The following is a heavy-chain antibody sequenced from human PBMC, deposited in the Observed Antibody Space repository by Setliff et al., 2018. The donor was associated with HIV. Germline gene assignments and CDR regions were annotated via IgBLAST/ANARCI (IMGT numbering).Heavy chain of an antibody. Sequence: PGGSLRLSCAASGFTFSAYAMTWVRRAPGRGLEWVSATTSNGRTTDYAESVRGRFTLSRDYSGNTLYLQMTSLRAEDTAIYYCAKAWGSGYPSFESALMFDVWGQGTLVTVSS. CDR1: GFTFSAYA. CDR3: AKAWGSGYPSFESALMFDV. V-gene: IGHV3-23*01. D-gene: IGHD3-3*01. J-gene: IGHJ4*02. CDR2: TTSNGRTT.